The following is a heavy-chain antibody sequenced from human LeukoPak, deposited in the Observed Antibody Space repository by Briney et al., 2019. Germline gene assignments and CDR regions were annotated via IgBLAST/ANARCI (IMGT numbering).Heavy chain of an antibody. Sequence: GASVKVSCKASGYTFTSYGISWVRQAPGQGLEWMGWISAYNGNTNYAQKLQGRVTMTTDRSTNIAYMELRSLRSDDTAVYYCARNRSPYYGDYTYSDVSQIWGQGTMVTVSS. CDR3: ARNRSPYYGDYTYSDVSQI. D-gene: IGHD4-17*01. V-gene: IGHV1-18*01. CDR2: ISAYNGNT. J-gene: IGHJ3*02. CDR1: GYTFTSYG.